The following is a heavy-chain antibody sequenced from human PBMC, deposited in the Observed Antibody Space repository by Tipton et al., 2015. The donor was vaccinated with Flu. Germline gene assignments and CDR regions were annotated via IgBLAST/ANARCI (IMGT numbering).Heavy chain of an antibody. CDR3: ARQGVGAMGPDWFDP. Sequence: TLSLTCAVSGDSISNGYYWGWIRQPPGRGLELIATMYHSGTTYHNPSLKSRVTISVDTSKNEFSLKLSFVTAADTAVYYCARQGVGAMGPDWFDPWGQGTLVTVSS. J-gene: IGHJ5*02. D-gene: IGHD1-26*01. CDR2: MYHSGTT. CDR1: GDSISNGYY. V-gene: IGHV4-38-2*01.